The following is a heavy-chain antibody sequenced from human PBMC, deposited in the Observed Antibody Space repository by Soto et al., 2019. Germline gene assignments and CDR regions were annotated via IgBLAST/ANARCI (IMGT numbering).Heavy chain of an antibody. V-gene: IGHV3-30-3*01. J-gene: IGHJ4*02. D-gene: IGHD7-27*01. CDR3: ARGQTGDDY. CDR2: ISYDGSNK. CDR1: GFTFSSYA. Sequence: GGSLRLSCAASGFTFSSYAMHWVRQAPGKGLEWVAVISYDGSNKYYADSVKGRFTISRDNSKNTLYLQMNSLRAEDTAVYYCARGQTGDDYWGQGTLVTVSS.